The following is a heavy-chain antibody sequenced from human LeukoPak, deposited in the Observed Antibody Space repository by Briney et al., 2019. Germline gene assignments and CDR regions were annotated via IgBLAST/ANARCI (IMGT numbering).Heavy chain of an antibody. D-gene: IGHD3-22*01. CDR3: ARARNNYDSSGFSALDY. CDR1: GGSISSYF. CDR2: IYYSGST. Sequence: SETLSLTCTVSGGSISSYFWSWIRQPPGKGLEWIGHIYYSGSTNYNPSLKSRVTVSVDTSKNQFSLKLSSVTAADTAVYYCARARNNYDSSGFSALDYWGQGTLITVSS. V-gene: IGHV4-59*01. J-gene: IGHJ4*02.